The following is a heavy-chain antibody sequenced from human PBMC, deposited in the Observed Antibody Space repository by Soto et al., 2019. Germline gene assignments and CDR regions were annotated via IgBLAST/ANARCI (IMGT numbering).Heavy chain of an antibody. J-gene: IGHJ4*02. Sequence: EVQLLESGGGLVQPGRSLRLSCTASGLTFSRQAMTWVRQAPGKGLEWVSGLSDSGGSIYYADSVKGRFTISRDNSMNTLYLQMNTLRAEDTAVYYCAKVSSSWYAGFFDLWGQGTLVTVSS. D-gene: IGHD6-13*01. CDR2: LSDSGGSI. CDR3: AKVSSSWYAGFFDL. V-gene: IGHV3-23*01. CDR1: GLTFSRQA.